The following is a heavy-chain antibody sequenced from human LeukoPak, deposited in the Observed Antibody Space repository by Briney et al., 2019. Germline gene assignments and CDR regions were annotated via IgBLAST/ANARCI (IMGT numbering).Heavy chain of an antibody. V-gene: IGHV3-30*02. CDR1: GFTFSSYG. J-gene: IGHJ4*02. CDR3: AKDLTESGYEITYFDY. D-gene: IGHD3-3*01. CDR2: IRYDGSNK. Sequence: GGSLRLSCAASGFTFSSYGMHWVRQAPGKGLEWVAFIRYDGSNKYYADSVKGRFTISRDNSKNTLYLQMNSLRAEDTAVYYCAKDLTESGYEITYFDYWGQGTLVTVSS.